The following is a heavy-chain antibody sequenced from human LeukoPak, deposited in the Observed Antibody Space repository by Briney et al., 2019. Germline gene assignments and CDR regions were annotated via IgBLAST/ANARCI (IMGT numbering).Heavy chain of an antibody. CDR1: GFPISTNG. J-gene: IGHJ4*02. CDR2: IVGGDGGT. D-gene: IGHD3-22*01. CDR3: AKGYYYDNSGESYFDY. Sequence: GGSLRLSCAASGFPISTNGMSWVRQAPGKGLEWVSGIVGGDGGTYYADSVKGRFIISRDNSKNTLYVQMNSLRAEDTAVYYCAKGYYYDNSGESYFDYWGQGTLVTVSS. V-gene: IGHV3-23*01.